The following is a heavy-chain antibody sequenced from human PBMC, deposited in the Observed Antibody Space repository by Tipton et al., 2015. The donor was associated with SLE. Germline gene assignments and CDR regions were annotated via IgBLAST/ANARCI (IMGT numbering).Heavy chain of an antibody. CDR1: GGSFSGYY. CDR2: INHSGST. J-gene: IGHJ4*02. Sequence: LRLSCAVYGGSFSGYYWNWIRQPPGKGLECIGEINHSGSTNYNPSLKSRVTISVDTSKNQFSLKLSSVTAADTAVYYCARIRFPHESGKGDYWGQGTLVTVSS. CDR3: ARIRFPHESGKGDY. D-gene: IGHD1-26*01. V-gene: IGHV4-34*01.